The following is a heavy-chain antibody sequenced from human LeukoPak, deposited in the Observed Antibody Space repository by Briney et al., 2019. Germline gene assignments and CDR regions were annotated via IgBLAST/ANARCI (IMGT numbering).Heavy chain of an antibody. J-gene: IGHJ4*02. D-gene: IGHD3-10*01. CDR1: GFTFSSYA. CDR2: VSGSGVST. V-gene: IGHV3-23*01. CDR3: TKDHGSYGSGSLLFDY. Sequence: GGSLRLSCAASGFTFSSYAMNWVRQAPGKGLEGVASVSGSGVSTYYADSVKGRFTISRDNSRNTLYLQMNSLRAEDTAAYYCTKDHGSYGSGSLLFDYWGQGTLVTVSS.